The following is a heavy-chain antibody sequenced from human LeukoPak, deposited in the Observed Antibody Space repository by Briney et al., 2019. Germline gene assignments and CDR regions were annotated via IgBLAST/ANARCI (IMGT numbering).Heavy chain of an antibody. CDR2: IGPDGSAT. CDR1: GFTLSPFI. CDR3: ARAKWGTYDY. D-gene: IGHD7-27*01. V-gene: IGHV3-74*01. J-gene: IGHJ4*02. Sequence: GGSLRLSCAASGFTLSPFIMDWVRQSPGKGPVWVSRIGPDGSATHYADFVKGRFTISRDNARNTLYLQISSLSVEDTAVYFCARAKWGTYDYWGQGALVTVSS.